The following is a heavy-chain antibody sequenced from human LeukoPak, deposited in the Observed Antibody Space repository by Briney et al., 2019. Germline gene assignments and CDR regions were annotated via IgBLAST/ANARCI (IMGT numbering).Heavy chain of an antibody. CDR2: IYYSGST. J-gene: IGHJ4*02. V-gene: IGHV4-31*03. CDR3: ARLVVITRTVDY. D-gene: IGHD3-22*01. Sequence: PSETLSLTCTVSGGSISSSSYYWGWIRQPPGKGLEWIGYIYYSGSTYYNPSLKSRVTISVDTSKNQFSLKLSSVTAADTAVYYCARLVVITRTVDYWGQGTLVTVSS. CDR1: GGSISSSSYY.